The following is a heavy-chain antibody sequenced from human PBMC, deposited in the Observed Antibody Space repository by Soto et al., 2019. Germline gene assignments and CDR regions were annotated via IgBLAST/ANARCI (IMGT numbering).Heavy chain of an antibody. J-gene: IGHJ6*02. CDR1: GFTFSSYA. CDR3: AREARAATYYYYYGMDV. CDR2: ISYDGSNK. Sequence: LRLSCAASGFTFSSYAMHWVRQAPGKGLEWVAVISYDGSNKYYADSVKGRFTISRDNSKNTLYLQMNSLRAEDTAVYYCAREARAATYYYYYGMDVWGQGTTVTVSS. V-gene: IGHV3-30-3*01. D-gene: IGHD6-25*01.